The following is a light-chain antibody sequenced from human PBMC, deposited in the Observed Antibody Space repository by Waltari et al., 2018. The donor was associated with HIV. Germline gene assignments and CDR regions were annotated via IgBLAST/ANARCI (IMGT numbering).Light chain of an antibody. Sequence: DIHLTQSPSTLSASVRNSVTITCRASQSISRWLAWYQQKPGKAPKLLIYKVSTLESGVPSRFSGRGSGTEFTLTISSLQPDDFATYYCQQYNSYSTFGQGTKVEIK. J-gene: IGKJ1*01. CDR2: KVS. CDR3: QQYNSYST. CDR1: QSISRW. V-gene: IGKV1-5*03.